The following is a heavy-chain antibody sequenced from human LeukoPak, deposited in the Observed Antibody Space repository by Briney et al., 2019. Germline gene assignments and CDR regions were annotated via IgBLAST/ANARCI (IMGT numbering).Heavy chain of an antibody. CDR1: GGTFSSYA. D-gene: IGHD3-10*01. V-gene: IGHV1-69*13. CDR3: AGGARFGELFDAFDI. Sequence: SVKVSCKASGGTFSSYAISWVRQAPGQGLEWMGGIIPIFGTANYAQKFQGRVTITADESTSTAYMELSSLRSEDTAVYYCAGGARFGELFDAFDIWGQGTMVTVSS. J-gene: IGHJ3*02. CDR2: IIPIFGTA.